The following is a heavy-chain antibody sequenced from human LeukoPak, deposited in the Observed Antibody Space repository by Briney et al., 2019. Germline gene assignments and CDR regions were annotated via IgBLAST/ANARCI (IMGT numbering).Heavy chain of an antibody. J-gene: IGHJ4*02. CDR3: AKDRGNSWYFDY. CDR1: GFTLSSYW. D-gene: IGHD6-13*01. Sequence: GGSLRLSCAASGFTLSSYWMSWVRQAPGKGLEWVSVISGSGGSTDYADSVKGRFTISRDNSKNTLYLQVNSLRAEDTAVYYCAKDRGNSWYFDYWGQGTLVTVSS. V-gene: IGHV3-23*01. CDR2: ISGSGGST.